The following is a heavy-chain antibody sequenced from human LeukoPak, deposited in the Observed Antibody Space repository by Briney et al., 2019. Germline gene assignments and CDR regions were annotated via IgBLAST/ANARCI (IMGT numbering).Heavy chain of an antibody. D-gene: IGHD5-12*01. Sequence: SETLSLTCDVSGGSVTSTNWWTWVRQPPGKGLEWIGEVHLDGRTNYNPSLKSRLIMSVDLPENHISLKLTSVTAADTAVYYCARDMIVATIRARGPFDPWGQGTLVTVSS. CDR3: ARDMIVATIRARGPFDP. CDR1: GGSVTSTNW. J-gene: IGHJ5*02. V-gene: IGHV4-4*02. CDR2: VHLDGRT.